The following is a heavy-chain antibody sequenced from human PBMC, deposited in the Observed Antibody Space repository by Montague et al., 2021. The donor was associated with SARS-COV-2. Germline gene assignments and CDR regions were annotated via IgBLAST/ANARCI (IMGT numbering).Heavy chain of an antibody. CDR1: GGSVSSYY. CDR2: IYYSGST. V-gene: IGHV4-59*02. J-gene: IGHJ5*02. D-gene: IGHD3-22*01. Sequence: SETLSLTCSVSGGSVSSYYLNWIRQTPGKGLEWIGNIYYSGSTNYNPSLKSRVTISVDTSKNQFSLKLSSVTAADTAVYYCARDRPPYYYDNSGHFPHGWFDPWGQGTLVTVSS. CDR3: ARDRPPYYYDNSGHFPHGWFDP.